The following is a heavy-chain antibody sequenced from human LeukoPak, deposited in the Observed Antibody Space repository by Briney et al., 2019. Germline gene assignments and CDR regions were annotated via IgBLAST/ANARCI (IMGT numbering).Heavy chain of an antibody. Sequence: PSQTLSLTCTVSGGSISSGGYYWSWIRQPPGKGLEWIGYIYYSGSTYYNPSLKSRVTISVDTSKNQFSLKLSPVTAADTAVYYCARRLEPSLVWGSYPISWGQGTLVTVSS. CDR1: GGSISSGGYY. CDR2: IYYSGST. V-gene: IGHV4-30-4*08. CDR3: ARRLEPSLVWGSYPIS. D-gene: IGHD3-16*02. J-gene: IGHJ5*02.